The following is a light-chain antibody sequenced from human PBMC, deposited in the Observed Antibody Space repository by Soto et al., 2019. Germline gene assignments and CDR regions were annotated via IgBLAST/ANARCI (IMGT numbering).Light chain of an antibody. CDR1: QSFSSY. CDR2: DAS. V-gene: IGKV3-11*01. Sequence: EIVLTQSPATLSLSPGERATLSCRVSQSFSSYLAWYQQKPGQAPRLLIYDASKRATGIPARFSGRGSGTDFTLTISSLVPEDFAVYYCQQRSNWPPVITFGQGTRLEIK. CDR3: QQRSNWPPVIT. J-gene: IGKJ5*01.